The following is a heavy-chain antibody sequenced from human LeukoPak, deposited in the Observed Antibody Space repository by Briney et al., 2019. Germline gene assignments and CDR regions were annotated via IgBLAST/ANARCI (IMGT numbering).Heavy chain of an antibody. V-gene: IGHV1-3*01. CDR2: INPGNGNT. Sequence: ASVKVSCKASGYTFTSYAMHWVRQAPGQRLEWMGWINPGNGNTKYSQKFQGRVTITRDISASTVYMELSSLISEDTAVYYCASQFGTYYDYWGQGTLVTVSS. J-gene: IGHJ4*02. CDR3: ASQFGTYYDY. D-gene: IGHD3-16*01. CDR1: GYTFTSYA.